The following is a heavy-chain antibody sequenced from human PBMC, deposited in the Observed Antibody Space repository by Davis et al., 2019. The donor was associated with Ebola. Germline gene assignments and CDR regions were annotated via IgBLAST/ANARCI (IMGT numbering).Heavy chain of an antibody. D-gene: IGHD5-24*01. CDR3: AKDAEDGSGNWFFDF. CDR1: GFTFSRHS. J-gene: IGHJ2*01. CDR2: ISSGGHDT. Sequence: GESLKISCGASGFTFSRHSMNWVRQAPGKGLEWIAFISSGGHDTYYADSVRGRFTTSRDNAKNLLYLQLNSLRDEDTALYYYAKDAEDGSGNWFFDFRGRGALVTVSS. V-gene: IGHV3-48*02.